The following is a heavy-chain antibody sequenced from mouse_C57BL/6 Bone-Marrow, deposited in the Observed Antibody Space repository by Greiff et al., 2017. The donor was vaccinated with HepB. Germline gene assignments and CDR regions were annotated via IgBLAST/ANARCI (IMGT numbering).Heavy chain of an antibody. V-gene: IGHV1-18*01. CDR3: ARPPGSSYRYWYFDV. CDR2: INPNNGGT. J-gene: IGHJ1*03. CDR1: GYTFTDYN. Sequence: DVQLQESGPELVKPGASVKIPCKASGYTFTDYNMDWVKQSHGKSLEWIGDINPNNGGTIYNQKFKGKATLTVDKSSSTAYMELRSLTSEDTAVYYCARPPGSSYRYWYFDVWGTGTTVTVSS. D-gene: IGHD1-1*01.